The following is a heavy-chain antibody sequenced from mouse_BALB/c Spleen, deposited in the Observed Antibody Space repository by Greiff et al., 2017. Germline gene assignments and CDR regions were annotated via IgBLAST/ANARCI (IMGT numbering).Heavy chain of an antibody. CDR3: ASIDGYYWYFDV. D-gene: IGHD2-3*01. CDR1: GYTFTDYN. J-gene: IGHJ1*01. V-gene: IGHV1S29*02. Sequence: EVQLQQSGPELVKPGASVKISCKASGYTFTDYNMHWVKQSHGKSLEWIGYIYPYNGGTGYNQKFKSKATLTVDNSSSTAYMELRSLTSEDSAVYYCASIDGYYWYFDVWGAGTTVTVSS. CDR2: IYPYNGGT.